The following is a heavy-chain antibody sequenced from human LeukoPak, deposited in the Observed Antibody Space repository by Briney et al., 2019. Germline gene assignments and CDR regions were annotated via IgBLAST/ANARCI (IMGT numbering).Heavy chain of an antibody. CDR2: ISYDGSNK. Sequence: GGSLRLSCAASGFTFSSYAMHWVRQAPGKGLEWVAVISYDGSNKYYADSVKGRFTISRDNSKNTLYLQMNSLRAEDTAVYYCARDGLRGITFGGVIAHFDYWGQGPRSPSPQ. J-gene: IGHJ4*02. CDR3: ARDGLRGITFGGVIAHFDY. D-gene: IGHD3-16*02. CDR1: GFTFSSYA. V-gene: IGHV3-30*04.